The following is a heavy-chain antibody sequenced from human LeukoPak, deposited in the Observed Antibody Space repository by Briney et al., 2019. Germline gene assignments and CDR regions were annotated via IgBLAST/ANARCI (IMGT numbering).Heavy chain of an antibody. Sequence: GASVKVSCKTSGGTFSNYGINWVRQAPGQGLEWMGRIIPIFDTTNYAQKFQGRVTITTDVSTSTAYMELSSLRSEDTAVYYCARDLIPGLTFDNCGQGTLVAVSS. J-gene: IGHJ4*02. D-gene: IGHD2-21*01. V-gene: IGHV1-69*05. CDR2: IIPIFDTT. CDR3: ARDLIPGLTFDN. CDR1: GGTFSNYG.